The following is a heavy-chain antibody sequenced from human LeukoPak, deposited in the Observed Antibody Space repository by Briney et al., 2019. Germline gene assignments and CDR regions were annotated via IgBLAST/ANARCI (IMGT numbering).Heavy chain of an antibody. J-gene: IGHJ4*02. CDR1: GFTFSSYS. Sequence: GGSLRLSCAASGFTFSSYSMNWVRQAPGKGLEWVSSISSSSSYIYYADSVKGRFTISRDNAKNSLYLQMNSLRAEDTAVYYCARDSGYDILTGYYTPTALDYWGQGTLVTVSS. CDR3: ARDSGYDILTGYYTPTALDY. CDR2: ISSSSSYI. D-gene: IGHD3-9*01. V-gene: IGHV3-21*01.